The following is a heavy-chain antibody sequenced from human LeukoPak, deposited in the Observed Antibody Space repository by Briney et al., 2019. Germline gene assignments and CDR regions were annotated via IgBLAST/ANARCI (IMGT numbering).Heavy chain of an antibody. Sequence: TGESLKISCKGSGYSFTSYWISWVRQMPGKGLEWTGRIDPSDSYTNYSPSFQGHVTISADKSISTAYLQWSSLKASDTAMYYCARHGSGYYYVEDFFDYWGQGTLVTVSS. CDR2: IDPSDSYT. D-gene: IGHD3-22*01. CDR1: GYSFTSYW. V-gene: IGHV5-10-1*01. CDR3: ARHGSGYYYVEDFFDY. J-gene: IGHJ4*02.